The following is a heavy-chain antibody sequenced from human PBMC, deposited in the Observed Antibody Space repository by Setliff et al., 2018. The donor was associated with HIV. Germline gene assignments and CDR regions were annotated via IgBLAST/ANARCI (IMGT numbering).Heavy chain of an antibody. CDR2: IYYSGST. V-gene: IGHV4-59*11. D-gene: IGHD3-16*01. Sequence: PSETMSPTCTVSGGSISRHYWSWIRQPPGKGLEWIGSIYYSGSTNYNPSLNSRVTISVDTSKNQFSLKLSSVTAADTAVYDCAREPYDYVWGSYERGFPLRDAFDIWGQGTMVTVSS. CDR1: GGSISRHY. J-gene: IGHJ3*02. CDR3: AREPYDYVWGSYERGFPLRDAFDI.